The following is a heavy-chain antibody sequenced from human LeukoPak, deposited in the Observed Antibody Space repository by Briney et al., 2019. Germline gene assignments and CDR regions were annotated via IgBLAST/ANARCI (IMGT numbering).Heavy chain of an antibody. CDR3: ASHSTFVGRATESIDY. CDR1: GFTFSSDA. D-gene: IGHD1-26*01. J-gene: IGHJ4*02. V-gene: IGHV3-74*01. Sequence: PGGSMRLSCAASGFTFSSDAMSWVRQAPGKGLVWVSCINSDGSHTDYADSVKGRFTISRDNAKNTLYLQMNSLRAEDTAVYYCASHSTFVGRATESIDYWGQGTLVTVSS. CDR2: INSDGSHT.